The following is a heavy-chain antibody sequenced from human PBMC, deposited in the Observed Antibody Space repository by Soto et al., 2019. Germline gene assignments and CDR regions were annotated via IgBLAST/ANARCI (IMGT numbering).Heavy chain of an antibody. D-gene: IGHD3-3*01. V-gene: IGHV1-2*02. CDR1: GYPVTAYY. Sequence: QLHLVQSGAVVKKPGASVTVSCSASGYPVTAYYMHWVRQAPGRGLEWMGGINPATGAAKYTQTFQGRVTMTRDTSPSTVFMELSGLKSEDTAVFYCARGGGVGVAGSAAFDMWGQGTLVTVSS. J-gene: IGHJ3*02. CDR3: ARGGGVGVAGSAAFDM. CDR2: INPATGAA.